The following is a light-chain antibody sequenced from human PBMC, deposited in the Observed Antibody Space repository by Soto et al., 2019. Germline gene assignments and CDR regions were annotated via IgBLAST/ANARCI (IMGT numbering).Light chain of an antibody. Sequence: QSVLTQSPSVSAAPGQKVTISCSGSSSNIGNNYVSWYQQLPGTAPKLLIYDNNKRPSGIPDRFSGSKSGTSGTLDITGLQTGDEADYYCATWDGSMPGGVFGGGTQLTVL. CDR3: ATWDGSMPGGV. V-gene: IGLV1-51*01. J-gene: IGLJ3*02. CDR1: SSNIGNNY. CDR2: DNN.